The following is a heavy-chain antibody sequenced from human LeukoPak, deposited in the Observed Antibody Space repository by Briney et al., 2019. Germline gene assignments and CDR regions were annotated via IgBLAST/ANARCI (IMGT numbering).Heavy chain of an antibody. V-gene: IGHV1-69*05. Sequence: ASVKVSCKASGGTFSSYAISWVRQAPGQGLEWMGGIIPIFGTANYAQKSQGRVTITTDESTSTAYMELSSLRSEDTAVYYCAASYNWTPMYYFDYWGQGTLVTVSS. CDR2: IIPIFGTA. CDR3: AASYNWTPMYYFDY. J-gene: IGHJ4*02. CDR1: GGTFSSYA. D-gene: IGHD1-20*01.